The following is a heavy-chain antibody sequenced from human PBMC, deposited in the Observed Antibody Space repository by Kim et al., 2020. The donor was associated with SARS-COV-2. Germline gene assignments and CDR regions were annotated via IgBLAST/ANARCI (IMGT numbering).Heavy chain of an antibody. CDR2: IKQDGSEK. D-gene: IGHD6-19*01. J-gene: IGHJ4*02. V-gene: IGHV3-7*01. CDR1: GFNFNNYW. CDR3: ARGGWYSDC. Sequence: GGSLRLSCVASGFNFNNYWMSWVRQVPGKGLEWVANIKQDGSEKNYAESVKGRFIISRSNAENSVYLQINSLRVEDTAVYFCARGGWYSDCWGQGTLVTVSS.